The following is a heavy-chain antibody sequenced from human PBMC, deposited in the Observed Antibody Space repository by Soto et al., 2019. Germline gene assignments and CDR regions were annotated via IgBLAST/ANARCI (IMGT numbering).Heavy chain of an antibody. D-gene: IGHD4-17*01. Sequence: SVTLSLTCTVSGGSISSYYWSWIRQPPGKGLEWIGYIYYSGSTNYNPSLESRVTISVDTSKNQFSLKLSSVTAADTAVYYCARQRGGYGDPFDYWGQGTLVTVSS. J-gene: IGHJ4*02. CDR2: IYYSGST. CDR1: GGSISSYY. V-gene: IGHV4-59*08. CDR3: ARQRGGYGDPFDY.